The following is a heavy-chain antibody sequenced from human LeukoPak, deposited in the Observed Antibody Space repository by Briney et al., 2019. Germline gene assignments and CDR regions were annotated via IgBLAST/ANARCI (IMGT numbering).Heavy chain of an antibody. CDR1: GFTFSSYW. V-gene: IGHV3-74*01. J-gene: IGHJ4*02. CDR2: INSDGSST. Sequence: PGGSLRLSCAASGFTFSSYWMHWVRQAPGKGLVWVSRINSDGSSTSYADSVKGRFTISRDNSKNTLYLQMNSLRAEDTAVYYCANYGSGSYYSFDYWGQGTLVTVSS. CDR3: ANYGSGSYYSFDY. D-gene: IGHD3-10*01.